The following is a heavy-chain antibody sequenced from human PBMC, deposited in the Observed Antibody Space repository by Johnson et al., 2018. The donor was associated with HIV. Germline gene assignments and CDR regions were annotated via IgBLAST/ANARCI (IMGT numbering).Heavy chain of an antibody. CDR1: GFTFSSYG. V-gene: IGHV3-33*06. Sequence: QVQLVESEGGVVQPGRSLRLSCVASGFTFSSYGMHWVRQAPGKGVQWVAVIWYDGNNKYYADSVKGRFTVSRDNSKNTLYLQMNSLRAEDTAMYYCAKSPAKDHGGNSGALAIWGQGTMVTVSS. D-gene: IGHD4-23*01. CDR3: AKSPAKDHGGNSGALAI. CDR2: IWYDGNNK. J-gene: IGHJ3*02.